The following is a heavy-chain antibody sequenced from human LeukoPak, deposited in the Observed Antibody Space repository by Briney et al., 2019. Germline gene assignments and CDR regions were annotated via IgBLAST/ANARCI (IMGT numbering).Heavy chain of an antibody. CDR3: AMSHKSFGYFDY. CDR2: IWYGGSNK. J-gene: IGHJ4*02. V-gene: IGHV3-33*08. Sequence: PGGSLRLSCAASGFTFSSYGMHWVRQAPGKGLEWVAVIWYGGSNKYYADSVKGRFTISRDNSKNTLYLQMNSLRAEDTAVYYCAMSHKSFGYFDYWGQGTLVTVSS. CDR1: GFTFSSYG. D-gene: IGHD3-10*01.